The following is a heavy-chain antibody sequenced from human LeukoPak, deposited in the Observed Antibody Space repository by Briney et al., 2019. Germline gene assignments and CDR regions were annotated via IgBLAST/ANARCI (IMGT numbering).Heavy chain of an antibody. Sequence: ASVKVSCKVSGYTLTELSMHWVRQAPGKGLEWMGGFDPEDGETIYAQRFQGRVTMTRNTSISTAYMELSSLRSEDTAVYYCARGARRAFDIWGQGTMVTVSS. V-gene: IGHV1-24*01. CDR3: ARGARRAFDI. J-gene: IGHJ3*02. CDR1: GYTLTELS. CDR2: FDPEDGET.